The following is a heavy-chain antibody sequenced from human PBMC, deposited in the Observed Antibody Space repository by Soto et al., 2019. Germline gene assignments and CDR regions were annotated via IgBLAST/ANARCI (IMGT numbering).Heavy chain of an antibody. CDR1: GFTFSSYA. CDR2: IWYDGSNK. J-gene: IGHJ4*02. CDR3: AKARHVSGTYSYFDY. V-gene: IGHV3-30*18. Sequence: QVQLVESGGGVVQPGRSLRLSCAASGFTFSSYAMHWVRQAPGNGLEWVAVIWYDGSNKNYADSVKGRFTISRDNSKNTLYLQMNSLRTEDTAVYYCAKARHVSGTYSYFDYWGQGILVTVSS. D-gene: IGHD3-10*01.